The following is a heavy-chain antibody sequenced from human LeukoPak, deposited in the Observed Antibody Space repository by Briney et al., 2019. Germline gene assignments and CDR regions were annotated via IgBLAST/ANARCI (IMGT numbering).Heavy chain of an antibody. CDR3: TGGDESSGYRYYFHN. V-gene: IGHV3-23*01. J-gene: IGHJ4*02. CDR2: ISGSGGST. CDR1: GFSFSSYG. Sequence: AGSLRPSCAASGFSFSSYGMIWVRQAPGKGLEWVSAISGSGGSTYYADSVKGRFTISRDNPKSTLYLEMNSLRAEDTAVYYCTGGDESSGYRYYFHNWGQGTLVTVSS. D-gene: IGHD3-22*01.